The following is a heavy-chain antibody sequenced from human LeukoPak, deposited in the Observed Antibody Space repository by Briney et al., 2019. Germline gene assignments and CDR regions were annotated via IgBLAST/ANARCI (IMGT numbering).Heavy chain of an antibody. CDR1: GGSISSGDYY. V-gene: IGHV4-30-4*01. CDR2: IYYSGST. D-gene: IGHD2-15*01. Sequence: SETLSLTCTVSGGSISSGDYYWSWIRQPPGKGLEWIGYIYYSGSTYYNPSLKSRVTISVDTSKNQFSLKLSSVTAADTAVYYCARPDCSGGSCHWYFDLWGRGTLVTVSS. CDR3: ARPDCSGGSCHWYFDL. J-gene: IGHJ2*01.